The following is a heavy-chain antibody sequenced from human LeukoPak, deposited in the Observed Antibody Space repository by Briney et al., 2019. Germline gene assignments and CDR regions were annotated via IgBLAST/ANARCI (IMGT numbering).Heavy chain of an antibody. D-gene: IGHD4/OR15-4a*01. CDR2: PSSGSSYI. J-gene: IGHJ4*02. CDR3: ARGGASMVVTFD. V-gene: IGHV3-21*01. CDR1: GFTFSNAC. Sequence: PWGSLRLSCAASGFTFSNACMSWVRQAPGKGLEWVSSPSSGSSYINYAESVKGRFTISRDNAKNSLYLQMNSLRADDTAVYYCARGGASMVVTFDWGQGTLVTVSS.